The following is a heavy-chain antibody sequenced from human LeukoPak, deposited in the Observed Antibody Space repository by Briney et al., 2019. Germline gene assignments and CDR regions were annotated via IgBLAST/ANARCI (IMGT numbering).Heavy chain of an antibody. J-gene: IGHJ1*01. D-gene: IGHD1-26*01. Sequence: PGGSLRLSCAASGFSVSNNYMTWVRQAPGKGLEWVSIIYSGGYTYYADSVKGRFTISRDNSNNTLHLQMNRLRVEDTAVYYCARVGASDLLAEFCQDWGQGTQVTVSS. V-gene: IGHV3-66*01. CDR1: GFSVSNNY. CDR3: ARVGASDLLAEFCQD. CDR2: IYSGGYT.